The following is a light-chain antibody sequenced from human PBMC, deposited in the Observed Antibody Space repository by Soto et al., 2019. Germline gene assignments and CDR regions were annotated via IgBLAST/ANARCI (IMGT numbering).Light chain of an antibody. CDR2: HVS. J-gene: IGLJ1*01. Sequence: QSALPQPASVYGSPGQSIAISCTGTSSDVGGYNYVSWYQQYPGKAPKLMIYHVSNRPSGVSNRFSGSKSGNSASLTISGLQAEDEADYYCSSYTSTSTYVFGTGTKVTVL. CDR1: SSDVGGYNY. CDR3: SSYTSTSTYV. V-gene: IGLV2-14*01.